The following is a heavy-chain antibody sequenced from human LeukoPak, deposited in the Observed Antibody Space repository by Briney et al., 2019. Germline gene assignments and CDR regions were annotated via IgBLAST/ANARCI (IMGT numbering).Heavy chain of an antibody. CDR2: INTDGSST. J-gene: IGHJ4*02. Sequence: GGSLRLSCAASGFTFSSYWMHWVRQVPAKGLVWVSRINTDGSSTNYADSVKGRFTISRDNAKNTRYLEMNSLTAEDTAVYYCLRHGSPNYWGQGTLVTVSS. CDR1: GFTFSSYW. D-gene: IGHD2-2*03. CDR3: LRHGSPNY. V-gene: IGHV3-74*01.